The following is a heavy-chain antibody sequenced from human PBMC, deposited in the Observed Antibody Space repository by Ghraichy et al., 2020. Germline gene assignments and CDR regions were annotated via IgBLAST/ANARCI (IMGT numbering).Heavy chain of an antibody. J-gene: IGHJ3*02. D-gene: IGHD6-19*01. CDR2: ISGSGGST. Sequence: GGSLRLSCAASGFTFSSYGMSWVRQAPGKGLEWVSAISGSGGSTYYADSVKGRFTISRDNSKNTLYLQMNSLRAEDTAVYYCASPWGQWLNPGEHDAFDIWGQGTMLTVSS. CDR1: GFTFSSYG. CDR3: ASPWGQWLNPGEHDAFDI. V-gene: IGHV3-23*01.